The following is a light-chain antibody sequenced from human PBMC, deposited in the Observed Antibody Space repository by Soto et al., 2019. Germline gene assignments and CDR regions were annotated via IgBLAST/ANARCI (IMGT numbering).Light chain of an antibody. V-gene: IGKV3-15*01. CDR3: QHYNNWPRT. Sequence: EIVMTQSPATLSVSPGERATLSCRASQSVSSNVAWYQQKPGQAPRLLIYGASTRATGLPARFSGSRSGTECTLTISSLQSEDFAVYYCQHYNNWPRTFGQGTKVEIK. CDR2: GAS. J-gene: IGKJ1*01. CDR1: QSVSSN.